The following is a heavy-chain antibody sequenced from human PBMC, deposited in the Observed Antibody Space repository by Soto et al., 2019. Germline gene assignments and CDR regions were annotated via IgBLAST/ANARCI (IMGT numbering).Heavy chain of an antibody. CDR1: VG. D-gene: IGHD3-3*01. CDR2: IYWDDDK. J-gene: IGHJ4*02. Sequence: VGVGWVRQSPGKAPEWLALIYWDDDKRYSTSLKSRLTITKDTSKNQVVLTMANVDPADTATYYCAHRVLRTVFGLVTTTAIYFDFWGQGTPVVVSS. V-gene: IGHV2-5*02. CDR3: AHRVLRTVFGLVTTTAIYFDF.